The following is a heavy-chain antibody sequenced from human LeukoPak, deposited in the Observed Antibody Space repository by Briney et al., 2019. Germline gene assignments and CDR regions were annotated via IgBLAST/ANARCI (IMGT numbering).Heavy chain of an antibody. CDR2: INPNSGGT. CDR3: ARALYSSSWYFPFDY. CDR1: GYTFTGYY. J-gene: IGHJ4*02. Sequence: ASVKVSCKASGYTFTGYYMHWVRQAPGQGLEWMGWINPNSGGTNYAQKFQGRVTMTRDTSISTAYMELRSLRSDDTAVYYCARALYSSSWYFPFDYWGQGTLVTVSS. D-gene: IGHD6-13*01. V-gene: IGHV1-2*02.